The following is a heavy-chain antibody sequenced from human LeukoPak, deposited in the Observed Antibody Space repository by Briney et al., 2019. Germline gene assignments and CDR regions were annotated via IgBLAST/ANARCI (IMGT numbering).Heavy chain of an antibody. Sequence: GGSLRLSCAASGFTFSSYSMNWVRQAPGKGLEWVSSISSSSSYIYYADSVKGRFTISRDNAKNSLYLQMNSLRAEDTAVYYCARIIPGEATGDYWGREPWSPSPQ. CDR1: GFTFSSYS. D-gene: IGHD7-27*01. CDR3: ARIIPGEATGDY. J-gene: IGHJ4*02. V-gene: IGHV3-21*01. CDR2: ISSSSSYI.